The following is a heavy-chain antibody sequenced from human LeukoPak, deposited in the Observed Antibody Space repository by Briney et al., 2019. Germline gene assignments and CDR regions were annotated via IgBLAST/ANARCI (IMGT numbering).Heavy chain of an antibody. Sequence: GASVKVSCKASGYTFTGYYMHWVRQAPGQGPEWMGWINPNSGGTNYAQKFQGRVTMTRDTSISTAYMDLTKLRSDDTAVYYCARAGGYSDYDTCDYWGQGTLVTVPS. CDR1: GYTFTGYY. V-gene: IGHV1-2*02. D-gene: IGHD5-12*01. CDR2: INPNSGGT. J-gene: IGHJ4*02. CDR3: ARAGGYSDYDTCDY.